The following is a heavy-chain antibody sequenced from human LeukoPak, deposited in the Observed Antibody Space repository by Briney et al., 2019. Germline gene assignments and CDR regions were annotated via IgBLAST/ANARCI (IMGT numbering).Heavy chain of an antibody. V-gene: IGHV4-61*01. Sequence: SETLSLTCTVSGGSVSSGTYYWSWIRQPPGKGLEWIGYIYYSGSTNYNPSLKSRVTISVDTSKNQFSLKLSSVTATDTAVYYCARVHRPNKTFDYWGQGTLVTVSS. CDR2: IYYSGST. CDR3: ARVHRPNKTFDY. CDR1: GGSVSSGTYY. D-gene: IGHD1/OR15-1a*01. J-gene: IGHJ4*02.